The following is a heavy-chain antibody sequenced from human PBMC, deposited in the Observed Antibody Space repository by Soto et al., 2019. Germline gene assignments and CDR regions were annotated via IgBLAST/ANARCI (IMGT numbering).Heavy chain of an antibody. CDR3: ARRWQQLSWFDV. V-gene: IGHV4-59*02. J-gene: IGHJ5*02. CDR1: GGSVRDYH. CDR2: VYDSGTVTT. Sequence: PSETLSLTCTVSGGSVRDYHWSWIRQSPGKGLEWIGYVYDSGTVTTSYNPSVKSRVTISVDPSKNEVSLKMTSVTAADTAVYYCARRWQQLSWFDVWGQGTLVTVS.